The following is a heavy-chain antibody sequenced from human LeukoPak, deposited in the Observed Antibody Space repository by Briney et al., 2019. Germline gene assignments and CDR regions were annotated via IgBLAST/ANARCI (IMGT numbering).Heavy chain of an antibody. CDR2: IYYSGST. V-gene: IGHV4-59*01. CDR3: ARRGIDYYGSGSYCYY. J-gene: IGHJ4*02. D-gene: IGHD3-10*01. Sequence: SETLSLTCTVSGGSISSYYWSWIRQPPGKGLEWIGYIYYSGSTNYNPSLKSRVTISVDTSKNQFSLKLSSVTAADTAVYYCARRGIDYYGSGSYCYYWGQGTLVTVSS. CDR1: GGSISSYY.